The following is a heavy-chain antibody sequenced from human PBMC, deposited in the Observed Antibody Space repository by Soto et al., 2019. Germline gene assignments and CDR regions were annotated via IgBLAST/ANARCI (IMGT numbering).Heavy chain of an antibody. CDR3: ARESHDILTGPPWVWYFDL. V-gene: IGHV4-34*01. J-gene: IGHJ2*01. CDR1: GGSFSGYY. CDR2: INDRGSI. D-gene: IGHD3-9*01. Sequence: QVQLQQWGAGPLRPLETLSLTCGVSGGSFSGYYWAWIRQSPGKGLEWIGEINDRGSINYNPSLKSRVIMSVATWKNHYSLNLRSVTAAVTAVYYCARESHDILTGPPWVWYFDLWGRGTLVTVSS.